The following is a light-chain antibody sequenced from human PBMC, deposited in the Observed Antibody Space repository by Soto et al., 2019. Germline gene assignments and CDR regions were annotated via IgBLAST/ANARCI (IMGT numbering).Light chain of an antibody. CDR2: AAS. CDR1: QGISSY. J-gene: IGKJ4*01. CDR3: QQLHSYPFLT. V-gene: IGKV1-9*01. Sequence: DIQLTQSPSFLSASVGDRVTITCRASQGISSYLAWYQQKPGKAPKLLIYAASTLQSGVPSRFSGSGSGTEFTLTISILQPEDFATYYCQQLHSYPFLTFGGGTKVEIK.